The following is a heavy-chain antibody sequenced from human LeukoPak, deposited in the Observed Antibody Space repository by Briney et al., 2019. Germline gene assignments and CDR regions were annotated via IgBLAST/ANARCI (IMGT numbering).Heavy chain of an antibody. J-gene: IGHJ4*02. V-gene: IGHV3-7*01. CDR3: AREGYSYLVYYFDY. Sequence: GGSLRLSCAASGFTFSNYWMSWVRQAPGKGLEWVANIKQDGREKYYVDSVKGRFTISRDNAKNSLHLQMNSLRAEDTAVYYCAREGYSYLVYYFDYWGQGTPVTVSS. CDR2: IKQDGREK. CDR1: GFTFSNYW. D-gene: IGHD5-18*01.